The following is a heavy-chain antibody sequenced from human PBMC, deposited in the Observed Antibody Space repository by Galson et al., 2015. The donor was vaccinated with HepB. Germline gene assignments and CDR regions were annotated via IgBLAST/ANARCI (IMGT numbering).Heavy chain of an antibody. Sequence: SLRLSCAASGFDFSDRYMNWVRQAPGKGLEWVTVISYDGRTQNYADSVMGRFTISRDNSKDTVYLQMSSLRADDTAVYYCARDSGYVSGWYAGRGGFDYWGQGALVIVSS. CDR1: GFDFSDRY. CDR3: ARDSGYVSGWYAGRGGFDY. D-gene: IGHD6-19*01. CDR2: ISYDGRTQ. J-gene: IGHJ4*02. V-gene: IGHV3-30*03.